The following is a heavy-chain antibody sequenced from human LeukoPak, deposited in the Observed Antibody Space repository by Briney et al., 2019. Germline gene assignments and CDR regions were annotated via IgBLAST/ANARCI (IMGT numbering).Heavy chain of an antibody. J-gene: IGHJ4*02. V-gene: IGHV1-2*02. Sequence: ASVKVSCKASGYTFTDYYMHWVRQAPGHGLEWMGWIYLDSGGTNYAQKFQGRVTMTRDTSISKAHMGLSRLTSDDTAVYYCARGRSDYYLDSWGQGTLVTVSS. CDR3: ARGRSDYYLDS. CDR1: GYTFTDYY. CDR2: IYLDSGGT. D-gene: IGHD3-10*01.